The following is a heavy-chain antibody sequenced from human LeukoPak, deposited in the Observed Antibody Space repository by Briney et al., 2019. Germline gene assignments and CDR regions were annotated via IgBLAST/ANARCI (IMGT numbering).Heavy chain of an antibody. CDR1: Y. J-gene: IGHJ3*02. CDR2: IYYSGST. V-gene: IGHV4-31*02. Sequence: YXSWIRQXXXXXXXXIGYIYYSGSTYYNPSLKSRVTISVDTSKNQFSLKLSSVTAADTAVYYCARVPPYYDFWSGSEDAFDIWGQGTMVTVSS. D-gene: IGHD3-3*01. CDR3: ARVPPYYDFWSGSEDAFDI.